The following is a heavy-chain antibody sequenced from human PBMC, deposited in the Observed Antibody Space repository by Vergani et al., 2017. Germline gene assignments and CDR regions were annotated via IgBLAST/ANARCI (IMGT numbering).Heavy chain of an antibody. V-gene: IGHV5-51*01. D-gene: IGHD3-22*01. J-gene: IGHJ1*01. Sequence: EVQLVQSGAEVKKPGESLKISCKGSGYSLTSYWIGWVRQMPGKGLEWMGIIYPGDSDTRYSPSFQGEVTISADKSISTAYLQWGSRKASDTAMYYCERSRNYYDSSGYPEYFQHWGQGTLVTVSS. CDR3: ERSRNYYDSSGYPEYFQH. CDR2: IYPGDSDT. CDR1: GYSLTSYW.